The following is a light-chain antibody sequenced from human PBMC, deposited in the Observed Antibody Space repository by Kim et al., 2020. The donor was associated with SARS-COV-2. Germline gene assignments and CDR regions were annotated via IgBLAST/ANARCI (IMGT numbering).Light chain of an antibody. V-gene: IGLV1-44*01. CDR3: ASWDGSMSGRV. CDR1: RSNLGSTP. J-gene: IGLJ3*02. Sequence: GQTVTATCSGCRSNLGSTPVTIFQQVPGTPPKPLMSCDNQRPSGVPDRFSGSKSGTSAYMAISGLQSEDEAVYYCASWDGSMSGRVFGGGTQLTVL. CDR2: CDN.